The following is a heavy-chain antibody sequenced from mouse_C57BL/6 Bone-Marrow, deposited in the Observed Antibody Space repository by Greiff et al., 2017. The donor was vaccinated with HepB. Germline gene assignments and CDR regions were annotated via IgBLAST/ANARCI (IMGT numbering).Heavy chain of an antibody. CDR1: GFTFSDYG. J-gene: IGHJ1*03. Sequence: EVQLQESGGGLVKPGGSLKLSCAASGFTFSDYGMHWVRQAPETGLEWVAYISSGSSTIYYADPVKGRFTISRDNAKNTLFLQMTSLRSEDTAMYYCARRFITTVDTLWYFDVWGTGTTVTVSS. V-gene: IGHV5-17*01. D-gene: IGHD1-1*01. CDR3: ARRFITTVDTLWYFDV. CDR2: ISSGSSTI.